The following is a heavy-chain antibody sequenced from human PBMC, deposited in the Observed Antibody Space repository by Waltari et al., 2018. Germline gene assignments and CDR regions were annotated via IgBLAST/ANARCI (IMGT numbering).Heavy chain of an antibody. J-gene: IGHJ4*02. CDR3: ARGTLGGQLLPY. CDR1: GFTFSSYW. D-gene: IGHD2-2*01. V-gene: IGHV3-7*01. CDR2: IKQDGSEK. Sequence: EVQLVESGGGLVQPGGSLRLSCAASGFTFSSYWVSWVRQAQGKGLEWVANIKQDGSEKYYVDSVKGRFTISRDNAKNSLYLQMNSLRAEDTAVYYCARGTLGGQLLPYWGQGTLVTVSS.